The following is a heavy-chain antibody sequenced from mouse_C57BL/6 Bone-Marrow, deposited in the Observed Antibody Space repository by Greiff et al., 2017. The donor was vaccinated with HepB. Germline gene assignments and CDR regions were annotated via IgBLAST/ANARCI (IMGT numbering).Heavy chain of an antibody. CDR3: AKNGRAVDY. V-gene: IGHV2-4*01. CDR1: GFSLTSYG. Sequence: QVQLQQSGPGLVQPSQSLSITCTVSGFSLTSYGVHWVRQPPGKGLEWLGVIWSGGRTDYNAAFISRLSISKDNSKSQVFFKMNSLQADDTAIYYCAKNGRAVDYWGQGTSVTVSS. J-gene: IGHJ4*01. CDR2: IWSGGRT.